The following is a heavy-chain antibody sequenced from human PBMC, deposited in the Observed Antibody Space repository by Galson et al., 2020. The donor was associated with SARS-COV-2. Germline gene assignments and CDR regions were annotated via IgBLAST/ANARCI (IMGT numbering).Heavy chain of an antibody. J-gene: IGHJ2*01. D-gene: IGHD1-26*01. Sequence: SETLSLTCTVSGGPINSYYWNWIRQPPGKGLEWIGYIFYGGSTNYNPSLKSRVTMSADTSKNQFSLKLNSVTAADTAVYYCARRGGTRWYFERWGRGTLVTVSS. V-gene: IGHV4-59*08. CDR3: ARRGGTRWYFER. CDR2: IFYGGST. CDR1: GGPINSYY.